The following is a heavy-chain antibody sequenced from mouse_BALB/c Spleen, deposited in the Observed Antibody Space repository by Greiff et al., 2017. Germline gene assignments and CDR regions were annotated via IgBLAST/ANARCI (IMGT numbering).Heavy chain of an antibody. CDR1: GFTFSSYT. Sequence: EVMLVESGGGLVQPGGSLKLSCAASGFTFSSYTMSWVRQTPEKRLEWVAYISNGGGSTYYPDTVKGRFTISRDNAKNTLYLQMSSLKSEDTAMYYCARGGPSPFDYWGQGTTLTVSS. D-gene: IGHD3-3*01. CDR2: ISNGGGST. V-gene: IGHV5-12-2*01. J-gene: IGHJ2*01. CDR3: ARGGPSPFDY.